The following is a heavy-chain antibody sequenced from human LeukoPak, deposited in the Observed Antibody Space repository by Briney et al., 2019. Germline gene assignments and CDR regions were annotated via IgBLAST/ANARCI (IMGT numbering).Heavy chain of an antibody. D-gene: IGHD6-6*01. V-gene: IGHV4-59*08. CDR3: ARHEYIASYFDY. Sequence: SETLSLTCTVSGGPISSYYWSWIRQPPGKGLEWIGYIYYSGSTNYNPSLKSRVTISVDTSKNQFSLKLSSVTAADTAVYYCARHEYIASYFDYWGQGTLVTVSS. CDR2: IYYSGST. CDR1: GGPISSYY. J-gene: IGHJ4*02.